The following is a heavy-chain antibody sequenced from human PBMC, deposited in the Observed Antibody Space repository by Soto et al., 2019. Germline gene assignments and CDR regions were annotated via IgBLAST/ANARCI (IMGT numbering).Heavy chain of an antibody. D-gene: IGHD3-22*01. CDR3: ARGHALFYDTSGYSD. Sequence: SETLSLTCTVSGGSIRRYYWSWIRQPPGKGLEWIGYIYYTGSTSYNPSLKSRVTISVDSSKNQFSLKLSSVTAADTAVYYCARGHALFYDTSGYSDWGQGTLVTVSS. CDR2: IYYTGST. V-gene: IGHV4-59*01. CDR1: GGSIRRYY. J-gene: IGHJ4*02.